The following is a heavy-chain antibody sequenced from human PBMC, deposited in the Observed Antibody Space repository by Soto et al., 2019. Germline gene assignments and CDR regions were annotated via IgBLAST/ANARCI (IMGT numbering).Heavy chain of an antibody. CDR1: GFTFSSYG. Sequence: QVQLVESGGGVVQTGRSLRLSCAASGFTFSSYGMHWVRQAPGKGLEWVAVISYDGSNKYYADSVKGRFTISRDNSKNTLYLQMNSLRAEDTAVYYCAKDRRKVVVAAPFDYWGQVTLVTVSS. D-gene: IGHD2-15*01. V-gene: IGHV3-30*18. J-gene: IGHJ4*02. CDR2: ISYDGSNK. CDR3: AKDRRKVVVAAPFDY.